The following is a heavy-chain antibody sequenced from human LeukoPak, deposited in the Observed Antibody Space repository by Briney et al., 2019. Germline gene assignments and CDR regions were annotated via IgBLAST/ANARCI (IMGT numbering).Heavy chain of an antibody. Sequence: GGSLRLSCAASGFTFSSYAMSWVRQAPGKGLEWVSAISGSGGSTYYADSVKGRFTISRDNSKNTLYLQMNSLRAEDTAVYYCAKGTGYYDSGGPDPFYFDYWGQGTLVTVSS. V-gene: IGHV3-23*01. D-gene: IGHD3-22*01. CDR3: AKGTGYYDSGGPDPFYFDY. CDR2: ISGSGGST. J-gene: IGHJ4*02. CDR1: GFTFSSYA.